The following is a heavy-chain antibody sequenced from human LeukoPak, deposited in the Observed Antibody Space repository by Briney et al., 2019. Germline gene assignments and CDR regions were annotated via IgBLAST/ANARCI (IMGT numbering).Heavy chain of an antibody. CDR3: ATQSSAAGNGWLDY. CDR2: FDPEDGET. CDR1: GYTLTELS. V-gene: IGHV1-24*01. Sequence: ASVKVSCKVSGYTLTELSMHWVRQAPGKGLEWMGGFDPEDGETIYAQKFQGRVTMTRDTSTSTVYMELSSLRSEDTAVYYCATQSSAAGNGWLDYWGQGTLVTVSS. J-gene: IGHJ4*02. D-gene: IGHD6-13*01.